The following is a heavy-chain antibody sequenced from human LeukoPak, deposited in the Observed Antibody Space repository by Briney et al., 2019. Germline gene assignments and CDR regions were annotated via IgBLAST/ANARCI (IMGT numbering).Heavy chain of an antibody. CDR3: AKLTGLTTDENWN. J-gene: IGHJ4*02. Sequence: GGSLRLSCAASGFSFSIYTMAWVRQAPGGGLEWVAGISGDGDSTSYADSVKGRFAISRDNSKNTLYLQMNSLRAEDTAVYYCAKLTGLTTDENWNWGQGTLVTVSS. D-gene: IGHD4-17*01. V-gene: IGHV3-23*01. CDR1: GFSFSIYT. CDR2: ISGDGDST.